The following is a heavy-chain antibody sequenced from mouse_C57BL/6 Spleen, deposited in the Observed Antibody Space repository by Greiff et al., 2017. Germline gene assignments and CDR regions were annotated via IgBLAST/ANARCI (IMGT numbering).Heavy chain of an antibody. J-gene: IGHJ1*03. CDR1: GFNFKDYY. CDR2: IDPEDGET. Sequence: VQLQQSGAELVKPGASVKLSCTASGFNFKDYYMPWVKQRTEQGLEWIGRIDPEDGETKYAPKFQGKATITADTSSNTAYLQLSSLTSEDTAVYYYARSYYEYDPWYFDVWGTGTTVTVSS. CDR3: ARSYYEYDPWYFDV. V-gene: IGHV14-2*01. D-gene: IGHD2-4*01.